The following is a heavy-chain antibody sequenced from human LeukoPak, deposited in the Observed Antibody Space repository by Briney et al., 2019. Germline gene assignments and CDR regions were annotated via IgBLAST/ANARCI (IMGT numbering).Heavy chain of an antibody. D-gene: IGHD5-12*01. J-gene: IGHJ5*02. V-gene: IGHV3-48*03. CDR3: ARDPSGRGYGDA. CDR1: GFALSSYE. Sequence: PGGSLRLSCAASGFALSSYEMNWVRQAPGKGLEWGSYITSSGSTTYYADSVKGRFTISRDNAKNSLYLQMNSLRVEDTAVYYCARDPSGRGYGDAWGQGTLVTVSS. CDR2: ITSSGSTT.